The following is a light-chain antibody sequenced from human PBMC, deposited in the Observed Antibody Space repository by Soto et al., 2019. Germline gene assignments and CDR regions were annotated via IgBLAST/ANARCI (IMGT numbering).Light chain of an antibody. J-gene: IGKJ5*01. CDR2: DAS. V-gene: IGKV3-11*01. Sequence: EIVLTQSPVTLSLSPVERATLSCMASQSVGSYLAWYQQKPGQAPRLLIYDASNRATCIPARFSGSGSGTDFTLTISSLEPEDFAVYYCQQRKNWQVTFGQGTRLEIK. CDR1: QSVGSY. CDR3: QQRKNWQVT.